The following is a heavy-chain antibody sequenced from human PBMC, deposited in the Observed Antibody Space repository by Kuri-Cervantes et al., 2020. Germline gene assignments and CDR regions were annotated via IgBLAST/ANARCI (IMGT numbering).Heavy chain of an antibody. J-gene: IGHJ4*02. Sequence: GGSLRLSCAASGFTFDDYAMHWVRQAPGKGLEWVSLISWDGGSTYYADSVKGRFTISRDNSKNSLYLQMNSLRAEDTALYYCAKDKNRVDSGLHDYWGQGTLVTVSS. CDR1: GFTFDDYA. V-gene: IGHV3-43D*04. CDR3: AKDKNRVDSGLHDY. CDR2: ISWDGGST. D-gene: IGHD5-12*01.